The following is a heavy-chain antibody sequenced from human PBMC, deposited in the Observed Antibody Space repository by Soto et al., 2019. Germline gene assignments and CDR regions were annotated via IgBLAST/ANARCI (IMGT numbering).Heavy chain of an antibody. CDR3: AKSNRGVVVVAANDC. CDR2: ISGSGGST. CDR1: GFTFSSYA. Sequence: GGSLRLSCAASGFTFSSYAMSWVRQAPGRGLEWVSAISGSGGSTYYADSVKGRFTISRDNSKNTLYLQMNSLRAEDTAVYYCAKSNRGVVVVAANDCCGQGTLVTVSS. J-gene: IGHJ4*02. V-gene: IGHV3-23*01. D-gene: IGHD2-15*01.